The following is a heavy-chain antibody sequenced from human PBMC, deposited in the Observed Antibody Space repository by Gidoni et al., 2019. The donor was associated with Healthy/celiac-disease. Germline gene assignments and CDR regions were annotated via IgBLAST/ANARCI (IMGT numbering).Heavy chain of an antibody. V-gene: IGHV4-39*01. J-gene: IGHJ6*02. CDR3: AIPGVGGDDLRGMDV. CDR1: GGSISSSSYY. D-gene: IGHD2-21*02. Sequence: QLQLQESGPGLVKPSETLSLTCTVSGGSISSSSYYWGWIRQPPGKGLEWIGSIYYSGSTYYNPSLKSRVTISVDTSKNQFSLKLSSVTAADTAVYYCAIPGVGGDDLRGMDVWGQGTTVTVSS. CDR2: IYYSGST.